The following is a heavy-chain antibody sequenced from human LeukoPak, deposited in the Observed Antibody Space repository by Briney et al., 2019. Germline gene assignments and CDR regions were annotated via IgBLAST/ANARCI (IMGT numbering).Heavy chain of an antibody. Sequence: SETLSLTCAVYGGSFSGYYWSWIRQPPGKGLEWIGEINHSGSTYYNPSLKSRVTISVDTSKNQFSLKLSSVTAADTAVYYCARSSINYYYGMDVWGQGTTVTVSS. V-gene: IGHV4-34*01. CDR2: INHSGST. CDR3: ARSSINYYYGMDV. D-gene: IGHD6-6*01. CDR1: GGSFSGYY. J-gene: IGHJ6*02.